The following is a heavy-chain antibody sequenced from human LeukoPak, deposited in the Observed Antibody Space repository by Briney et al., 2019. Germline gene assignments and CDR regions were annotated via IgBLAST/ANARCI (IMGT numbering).Heavy chain of an antibody. D-gene: IGHD6-13*01. CDR3: ARDATGIAAGPFDY. V-gene: IGHV4-30-4*08. CDR2: ISYSGGT. CDR1: GGSISSSEPH. Sequence: PSETLSLTCTVSGGSISSSEPHWSWIRQPPDKGLEWNGYISYSGGTSYNPSLKSRVTISVDTSKNQFSLKLSSVTAADTAVYYCARDATGIAAGPFDYWGQGTLVTVSS. J-gene: IGHJ4*02.